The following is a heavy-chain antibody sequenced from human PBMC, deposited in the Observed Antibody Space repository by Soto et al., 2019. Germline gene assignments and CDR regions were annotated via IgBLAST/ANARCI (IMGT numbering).Heavy chain of an antibody. J-gene: IGHJ6*02. D-gene: IGHD2-15*01. V-gene: IGHV1-69*01. CDR3: ARSSPYCSGGSCSSYGMDV. CDR1: GGTFSSYA. Sequence: QVQLVQSGAEVKKPGSSVKVSCKASGGTFSSYAISWVRQAPGQGLEWMGGIIPIFGTANYAKKFQGRVTIAADESTGTAYMELSSLRSEDTAVYYCARSSPYCSGGSCSSYGMDVWGQGTTVTVSS. CDR2: IIPIFGTA.